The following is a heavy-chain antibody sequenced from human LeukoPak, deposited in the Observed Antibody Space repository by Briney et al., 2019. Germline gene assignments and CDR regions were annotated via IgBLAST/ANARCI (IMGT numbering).Heavy chain of an antibody. J-gene: IGHJ4*02. Sequence: PGGSLRLSCAASGFTFSSYAMHWVRQAPGKGLEWVAVISYDGSIKYYVDSVKGRFTISRDNSKNTLYLQMNSLRAEDTAVYYCARDAYYDILTGYYSYWGQGTLATVSS. CDR1: GFTFSSYA. CDR3: ARDAYYDILTGYYSY. CDR2: ISYDGSIK. D-gene: IGHD3-9*01. V-gene: IGHV3-30*04.